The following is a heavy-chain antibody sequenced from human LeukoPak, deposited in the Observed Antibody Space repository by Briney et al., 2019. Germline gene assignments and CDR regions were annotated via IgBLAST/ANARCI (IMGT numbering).Heavy chain of an antibody. J-gene: IGHJ4*02. CDR1: GYRFTSYL. CDR3: ARHNFYYDTSGYHPLDFDY. V-gene: IGHV5-51*01. Sequence: GESLNISCKGSGYRFTSYLIGWVRQMPGKGLEWMGIIYPGDSYTIYSPSFQGQVSISAGKSISHAYLQWSSLKASDTAMYYCARHNFYYDTSGYHPLDFDYWGQGTLVTVSS. D-gene: IGHD3-22*01. CDR2: IYPGDSYT.